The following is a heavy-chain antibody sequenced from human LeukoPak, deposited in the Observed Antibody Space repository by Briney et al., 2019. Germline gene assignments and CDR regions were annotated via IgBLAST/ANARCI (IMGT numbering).Heavy chain of an antibody. CDR3: ARDQGYCSSTSCPPDAFDI. Sequence: GGSLKLSCSTFGFTFSDYAFHWVRQAPGKGLEWVAVISYDGSNKYYADSVKGRFTISRDNSKNTLYLQMNSLRAEDTAVYYCARDQGYCSSTSCPPDAFDIWGQGTMVTVSS. CDR1: GFTFSDYA. D-gene: IGHD2-2*01. J-gene: IGHJ3*02. V-gene: IGHV3-30*19. CDR2: ISYDGSNK.